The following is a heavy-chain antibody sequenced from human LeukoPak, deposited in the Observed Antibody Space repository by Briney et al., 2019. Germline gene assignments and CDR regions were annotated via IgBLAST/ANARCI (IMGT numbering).Heavy chain of an antibody. D-gene: IGHD3-22*01. CDR3: AKDTGYYYDSSNYWN. CDR2: ISWNSGSI. Sequence: PGGSLRLSCAASRFTFDDYAMHWVRQAPGKGLEWVSGISWNSGSIGYADSVKGRFTISRDNAKNSLYLQMNSLRAEDTALYYCAKDTGYYYDSSNYWNWGQGTLVTVSS. CDR1: RFTFDDYA. J-gene: IGHJ4*02. V-gene: IGHV3-9*01.